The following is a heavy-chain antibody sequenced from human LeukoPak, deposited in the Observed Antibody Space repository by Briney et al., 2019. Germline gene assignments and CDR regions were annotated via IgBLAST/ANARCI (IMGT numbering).Heavy chain of an antibody. CDR1: GFTFRNYW. CDR3: ARLGGETTRFHL. Sequence: GGSLRLSCAASGFTFRNYWMSWVRQAPGRGLDWVATIKQDGIVKRYVDSLKGRVTISRDNAENSLYLQMDSLRVDDTAVYYCARLGGETTRFHLWGQGALVTVSS. CDR2: IKQDGIVK. D-gene: IGHD1-7*01. V-gene: IGHV3-7*01. J-gene: IGHJ5*02.